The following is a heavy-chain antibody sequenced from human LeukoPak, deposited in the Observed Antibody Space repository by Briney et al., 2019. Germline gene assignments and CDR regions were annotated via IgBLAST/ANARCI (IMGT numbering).Heavy chain of an antibody. V-gene: IGHV4-39*01. CDR3: ARHDGRGSGWSGVHDY. J-gene: IGHJ4*02. D-gene: IGHD6-19*01. CDR1: GGSISSSSYY. Sequence: SETLSLTCTVSGGSISSSSYYWAWIRQPPGKGLEWIGSIYYSGGTYYNPSLKSRVTISVDTSKNQFSLKLSSVTAADTAVYYCARHDGRGSGWSGVHDYGGQGTLVSVSS. CDR2: IYYSGGT.